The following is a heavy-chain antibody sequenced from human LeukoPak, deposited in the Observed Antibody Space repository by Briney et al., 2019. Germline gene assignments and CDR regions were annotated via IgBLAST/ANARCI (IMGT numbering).Heavy chain of an antibody. V-gene: IGHV3-11*01. D-gene: IGHD3-16*02. CDR3: ARSRAGYSYGQDPFDS. CDR2: ISGSGRTR. CDR1: GFIVNSNY. Sequence: GGSLRLSCAASGFIVNSNYMRWVRQAPGKGLEWVAYISGSGRTRFYADSVKDRFTISRDNAKTSLYLQMNSLQDEDTAVYYCARSRAGYSYGQDPFDSWGPGTLLTVST. J-gene: IGHJ4*02.